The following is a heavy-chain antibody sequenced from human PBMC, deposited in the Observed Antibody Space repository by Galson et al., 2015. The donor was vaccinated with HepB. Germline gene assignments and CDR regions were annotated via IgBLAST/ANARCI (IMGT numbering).Heavy chain of an antibody. D-gene: IGHD4-17*01. CDR2: FNPEDGET. J-gene: IGHJ3*02. CDR1: GYTLTEFS. Sequence: SVKVSCKVSGYTLTEFSMYWVRQTPGKGPEWMGAFNPEDGETFYAQRFQGRITMTEDTSTDTAYMELSSLRSEDTAVYYCARPMNDYGDYRRRHAFDIWGQGTMVTVSS. V-gene: IGHV1-24*01. CDR3: ARPMNDYGDYRRRHAFDI.